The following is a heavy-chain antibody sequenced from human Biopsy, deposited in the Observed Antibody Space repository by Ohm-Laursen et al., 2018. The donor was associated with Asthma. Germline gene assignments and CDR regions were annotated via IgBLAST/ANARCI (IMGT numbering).Heavy chain of an antibody. Sequence: SLRLSCSASGFTFSSYGMYWVRQAPGKGLEWVAVISYDGSNKYYADSVKGRFTISRDNSKNTLYLQMNSLRVEDTAVYYCAKDTEGRYDFWSGLSYNYYGMDVWGQGTTVTVSS. J-gene: IGHJ6*02. CDR3: AKDTEGRYDFWSGLSYNYYGMDV. CDR1: GFTFSSYG. V-gene: IGHV3-30*18. D-gene: IGHD3-3*01. CDR2: ISYDGSNK.